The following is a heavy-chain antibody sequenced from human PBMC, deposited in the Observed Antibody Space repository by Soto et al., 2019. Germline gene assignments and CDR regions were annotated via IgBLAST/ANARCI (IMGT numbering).Heavy chain of an antibody. J-gene: IGHJ4*02. CDR2: IYYSGST. CDR1: GGSISSGDYY. V-gene: IGHV4-30-4*01. D-gene: IGHD3-3*01. CDR3: ASELVDTIFGVVTPISC. Sequence: SETLSLTCTVSGGSISSGDYYWSWIRQPPGKGLEWIGYIYYSGSTYYNPSLKSRVTISVDTSKNQFSLKVSAGTAADTAVYYCASELVDTIFGVVTPISCWGQGTLVTVSS.